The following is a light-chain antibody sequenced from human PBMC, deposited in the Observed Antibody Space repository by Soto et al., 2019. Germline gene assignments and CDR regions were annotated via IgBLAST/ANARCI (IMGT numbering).Light chain of an antibody. CDR2: DAS. J-gene: IGKJ1*01. CDR1: QSVSSY. Sequence: EIVMTQSPATLSVSPGQRATLSCRASQSVSSYLAWYQQKPGQAPRLLIYDASTRATDIPARFSGSGSGTEFTLTISSLQSEDFAVYVCQQYDKWVWTFGQGTKVEIK. V-gene: IGKV3D-15*01. CDR3: QQYDKWVWT.